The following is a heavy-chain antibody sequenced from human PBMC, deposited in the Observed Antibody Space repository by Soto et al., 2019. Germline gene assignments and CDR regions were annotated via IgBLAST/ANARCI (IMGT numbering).Heavy chain of an antibody. CDR3: ARHLRVGSGSYSNYWYYYGMDV. CDR2: IYYSGST. Sequence: QLQLQESGPGLVKPSETLSLTCTVSGGSISSSSYYWGWIRQPPGKGLEWIGSIYYSGSTYYNPSLKSRVTISVDTSKNQFSLKLSSVTAADTAVYYCARHLRVGSGSYSNYWYYYGMDVWGQGTTVTVSS. CDR1: GGSISSSSYY. D-gene: IGHD1-26*01. J-gene: IGHJ6*02. V-gene: IGHV4-39*01.